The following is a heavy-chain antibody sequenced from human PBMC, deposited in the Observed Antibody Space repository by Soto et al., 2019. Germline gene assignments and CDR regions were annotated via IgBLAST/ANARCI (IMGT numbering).Heavy chain of an antibody. D-gene: IGHD6-19*01. CDR3: ARGYRAWYSGY. Sequence: ETLSLTCTVSGGSISSYYWSWIRQPPGKGLEWIGYIYDSGRTNYNPSLQSRVTISVDTSKNQFSLKVSSVTAADTAVYYCARGYRAWYSGYWGQGTLVTVSS. V-gene: IGHV4-59*08. CDR1: GGSISSYY. J-gene: IGHJ4*02. CDR2: IYDSGRT.